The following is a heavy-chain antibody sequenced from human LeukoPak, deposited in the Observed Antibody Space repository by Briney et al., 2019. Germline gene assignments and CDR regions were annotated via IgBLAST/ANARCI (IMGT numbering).Heavy chain of an antibody. J-gene: IGHJ4*02. V-gene: IGHV3-30*18. CDR2: ISYDGSNK. CDR1: GFTFSTYG. Sequence: GGSLRLSCAASGFTFSTYGMHWVRQAPGKGLELVAVISYDGSNKYYADSVKGRFTISRDNSKNTLYLQMNSLRAEDTAVYYCAKSGTRSSWSPRVKTYLDYWGQGTLVTVSS. D-gene: IGHD6-13*01. CDR3: AKSGTRSSWSPRVKTYLDY.